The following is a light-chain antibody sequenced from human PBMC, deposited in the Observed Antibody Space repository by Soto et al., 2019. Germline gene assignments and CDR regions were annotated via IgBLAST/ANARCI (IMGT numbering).Light chain of an antibody. J-gene: IGKJ1*01. CDR2: GAS. V-gene: IGKV3-20*01. Sequence: EIVLTQSPGILSLSPGERATLSCRASQSVSRSYLAWYQQKPGQAPRLLIYGASSRATGIPDRFSGSGSGTDFTLTISRLEPEDFAVYYCQQYGSSPGTFGQGTKVEIK. CDR3: QQYGSSPGT. CDR1: QSVSRSY.